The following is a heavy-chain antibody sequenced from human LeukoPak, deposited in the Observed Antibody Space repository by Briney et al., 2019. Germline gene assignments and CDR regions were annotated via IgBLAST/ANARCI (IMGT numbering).Heavy chain of an antibody. CDR3: RKGLDYEILTGLDY. D-gene: IGHD3-9*01. Sequence: TGGSLRHSCAASGFTFSSFAMSWARQAPEKGLEWVSAISGSGGSTYYADSVKGRFTISRDNSKNRLYLQMNSLRAEDTAVYYWRKGLDYEILTGLDYWGQGTLVTVSS. CDR1: GFTFSSFA. J-gene: IGHJ4*02. CDR2: ISGSGGST. V-gene: IGHV3-23*01.